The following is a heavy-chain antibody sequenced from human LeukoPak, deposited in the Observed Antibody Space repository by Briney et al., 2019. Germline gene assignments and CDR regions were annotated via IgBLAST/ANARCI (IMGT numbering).Heavy chain of an antibody. J-gene: IGHJ4*02. Sequence: QTGGSLRLSCTASGLTLSNYWMIWVRQAPGKGLQWVAKIKQDGSEKYFVDSVKGRFTISRDNAMNSLYLQMNSLRAEDTAIYYCARSLPYGTTWYGRSDFWGQGTLVTVSS. D-gene: IGHD6-13*01. CDR2: IKQDGSEK. CDR1: GLTLSNYW. V-gene: IGHV3-7*03. CDR3: ARSLPYGTTWYGRSDF.